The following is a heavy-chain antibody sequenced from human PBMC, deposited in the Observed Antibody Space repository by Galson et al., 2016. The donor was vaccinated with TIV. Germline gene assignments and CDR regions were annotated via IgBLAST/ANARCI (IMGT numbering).Heavy chain of an antibody. V-gene: IGHV3-74*01. CDR1: GFTFSNYW. J-gene: IGHJ4*02. Sequence: SLRLSCATSGFTFSNYWMHWVCQAPGKGLVWVSRISSDGSGTSYADSVKGRFTISRDHAKNTLYLQMNSLRVEDTALYPCVRDVTSSWDYWGQGTLVTVSS. CDR3: VRDVTSSWDY. D-gene: IGHD6-6*01. CDR2: ISSDGSGT.